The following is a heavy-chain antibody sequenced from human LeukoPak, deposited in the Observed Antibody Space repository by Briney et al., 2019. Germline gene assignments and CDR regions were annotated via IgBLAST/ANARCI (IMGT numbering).Heavy chain of an antibody. J-gene: IGHJ2*01. CDR1: GFTFDDYG. CDR3: ARVAEIAVAANWYFDL. CDR2: INWNGGST. Sequence: GGSLRLSCAASGFTFDDYGMSWLRQAPGKGLEWVSGINWNGGSTGYADSVKGRFTISRDNAKNSLYLQTNSLRAEDTALYYCARVAEIAVAANWYFDLWGRGTLVTVSS. D-gene: IGHD6-19*01. V-gene: IGHV3-20*04.